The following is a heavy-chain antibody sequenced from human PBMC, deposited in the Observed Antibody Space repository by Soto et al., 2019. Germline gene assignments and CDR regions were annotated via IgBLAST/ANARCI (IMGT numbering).Heavy chain of an antibody. V-gene: IGHV3-23*01. CDR1: GFTISSHG. J-gene: IGHJ4*02. CDR3: AKRFCSSTSCSTLPSLFDY. CDR2: ISGSGGST. Sequence: QPGGSLRLSCAASGFTISSHGMSWVRQAPGKGLEWVSGISGSGGSTYYADSVKGRFTISRDNSENTLYLQMNSLRAEDTAVYYCAKRFCSSTSCSTLPSLFDYWGQGTLVTVSS. D-gene: IGHD2-2*02.